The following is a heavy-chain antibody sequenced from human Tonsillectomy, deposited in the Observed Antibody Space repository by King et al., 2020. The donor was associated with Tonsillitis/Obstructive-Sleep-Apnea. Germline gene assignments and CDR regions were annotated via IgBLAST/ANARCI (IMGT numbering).Heavy chain of an antibody. CDR3: AREDPTGKIDY. J-gene: IGHJ4*02. V-gene: IGHV3-74*01. D-gene: IGHD1-1*01. Sequence: VQLVESGGGLVQPGGYLRLSCAASGFTFSSYWMHWVRQAPGKGLVWVSRINSDGSSTNYADSVKGRFTISRDNAKNTLYLQMNSRRAEDTAVYYCAREDPTGKIDYWDQGTLVTVSS. CDR1: GFTFSSYW. CDR2: INSDGSST.